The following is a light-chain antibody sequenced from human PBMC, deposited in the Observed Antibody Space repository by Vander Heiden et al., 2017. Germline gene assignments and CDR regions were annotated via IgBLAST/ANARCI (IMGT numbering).Light chain of an antibody. J-gene: IGKJ2*01. Sequence: IQMTQSPSPLSASVGDRVTITCRASQSSSRWLAWYQQKPGKAPKLLNDKASTLESGVPSRIGGSGSRKEFTLTISRLQPDDFATYYCQQYYSWYTFGQGTKVEIK. CDR1: QSSSRW. CDR2: KAS. CDR3: QQYYSWYT. V-gene: IGKV1-5*03.